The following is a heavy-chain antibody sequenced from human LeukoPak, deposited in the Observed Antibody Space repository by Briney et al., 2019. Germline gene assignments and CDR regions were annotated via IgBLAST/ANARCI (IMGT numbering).Heavy chain of an antibody. CDR2: ISSSSSTI. D-gene: IGHD6-13*01. V-gene: IGHV3-48*01. J-gene: IGHJ1*01. Sequence: GGSLRLSCAASGFTFSSYSVNWVRQAPGKGLEWVSYISSSSSTIYYADSVKGRFTISRDNAKNSLYLQMNSLRAEDTAVYYCARGQYSSSWYLQPPSDAEYFQHWGQGTLVTVSS. CDR3: ARGQYSSSWYLQPPSDAEYFQH. CDR1: GFTFSSYS.